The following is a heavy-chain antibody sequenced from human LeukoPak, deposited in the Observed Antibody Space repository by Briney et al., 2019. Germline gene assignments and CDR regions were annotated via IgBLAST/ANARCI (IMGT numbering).Heavy chain of an antibody. Sequence: GGSLRLSCVASGFTFSSSWMNWVRQAPGKGLEWVANIKQDGSEKYYVDSVKGRFTISRDNAKNSLYLQMNSLRAEDTAVYHSATYCGGDCYSPHDAFDIWGQGTMVTVSS. CDR3: ATYCGGDCYSPHDAFDI. D-gene: IGHD2-21*02. J-gene: IGHJ3*02. V-gene: IGHV3-7*05. CDR2: IKQDGSEK. CDR1: GFTFSSSW.